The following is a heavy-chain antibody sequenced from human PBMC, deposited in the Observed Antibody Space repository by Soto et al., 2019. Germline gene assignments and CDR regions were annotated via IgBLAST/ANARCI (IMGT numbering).Heavy chain of an antibody. CDR2: INAGNGNT. J-gene: IGHJ4*02. CDR1: GDTFTDYH. CDR3: ARSIVVVTALDY. V-gene: IGHV1-3*01. Sequence: ASVKVSCKVSGDTFTDYHMHWVRQAPGQRLEWMGWINAGNGNTKYSQKFQGRVTITRDTSASTAYMELSSLRSEDTAVYYCARSIVVVTALDYSGQGTLVTVSS. D-gene: IGHD2-21*02.